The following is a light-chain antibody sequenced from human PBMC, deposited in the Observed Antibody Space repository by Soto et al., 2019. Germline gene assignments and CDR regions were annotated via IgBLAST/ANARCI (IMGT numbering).Light chain of an antibody. CDR2: MTN. V-gene: IGLV1-47*01. CDR3: AAWDDSLSAWV. CDR1: WYNIGKNL. Sequence: QSVLTQPPSASGTPGQTVTISCSGGWYNIGKNLGYWYQQLPVTAPKLLIYMTNQRPSGVPDRFSGSKSGSSASLAVSGLRSEDEAVYYCAAWDDSLSAWVFGGGTTLTVL. J-gene: IGLJ3*02.